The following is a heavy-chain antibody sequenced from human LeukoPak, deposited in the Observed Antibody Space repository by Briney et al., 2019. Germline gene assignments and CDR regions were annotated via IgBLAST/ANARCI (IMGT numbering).Heavy chain of an antibody. J-gene: IGHJ6*03. CDR2: IYYSGST. V-gene: IGHV4-59*01. Sequence: SETLSLTCTVSGGSISSYYWSWIRRPPGKGLEWIGYIYYSGSTNYNPSLKSRVTISVDTSKNQFSLKLSSVTAADTAVYYCARGGGSGSYYFGSYYYYYMDVWGKGTTVTVSS. CDR1: GGSISSYY. CDR3: ARGGGSGSYYFGSYYYYYMDV. D-gene: IGHD3-10*01.